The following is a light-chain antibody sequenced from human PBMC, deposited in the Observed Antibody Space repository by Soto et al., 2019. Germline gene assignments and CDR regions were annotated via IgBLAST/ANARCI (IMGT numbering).Light chain of an antibody. J-gene: IGKJ1*01. Sequence: EMVMTQSPATLSVSPGERGTLSCRASQCFSSCLGWYQQKPGQPPRSLIYVASHRVASIPARFSGSGSGTEFTLTISSLQSEDFAVYYCQQYKDWPPRFGQGTKVEIK. CDR1: QCFSSC. CDR2: VAS. CDR3: QQYKDWPPR. V-gene: IGKV3-15*01.